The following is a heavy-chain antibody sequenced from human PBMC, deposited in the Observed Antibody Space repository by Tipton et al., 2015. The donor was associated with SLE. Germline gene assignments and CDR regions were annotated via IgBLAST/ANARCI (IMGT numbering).Heavy chain of an antibody. CDR2: ISWIGGNR. J-gene: IGHJ3*01. V-gene: IGHV3-9*01. D-gene: IGHD1-14*01. Sequence: SLRLSCAASGFSFDDYTMHWVRQAPGKGLEWVSGISWIGGNRDYADSVKGRFTISRDNAKNSPYLQMNSLRPEDTALYYCARDLTRVPYVFDAWGRGTMVTVSS. CDR1: GFSFDDYT. CDR3: ARDLTRVPYVFDA.